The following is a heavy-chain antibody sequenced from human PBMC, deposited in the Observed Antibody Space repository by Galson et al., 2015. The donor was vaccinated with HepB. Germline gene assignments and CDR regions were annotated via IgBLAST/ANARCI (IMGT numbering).Heavy chain of an antibody. D-gene: IGHD1-26*01. J-gene: IGHJ3*02. CDR3: ARDAIVGASDAFDI. CDR2: ISYDGSNK. Sequence: SLRLSCAASGFTFSSYAMHWVRQAPGKGLEWVAVISYDGSNKYYADSVKGRFTISRDNSKNTLYLQMNSLRAEDTAVYYCARDAIVGASDAFDIWGQGTMVTVSS. CDR1: GFTFSSYA. V-gene: IGHV3-30-3*01.